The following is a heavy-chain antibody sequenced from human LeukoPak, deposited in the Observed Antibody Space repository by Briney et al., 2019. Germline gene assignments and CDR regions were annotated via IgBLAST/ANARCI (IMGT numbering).Heavy chain of an antibody. CDR1: GFIFSSYT. CDR3: AETSVPSGWLGENFDY. CDR2: ISYDGNEK. D-gene: IGHD6-19*01. V-gene: IGHV3-30*04. J-gene: IGHJ4*02. Sequence: GRSLRLSCAASGFIFSSYTMHWVRQAPGTGLQWVAVISYDGNEKFYADSVRGRFTISRDSSKNTLYLQMNSLRAEDTAVYYCAETSVPSGWLGENFDYWGQGTLVTVSS.